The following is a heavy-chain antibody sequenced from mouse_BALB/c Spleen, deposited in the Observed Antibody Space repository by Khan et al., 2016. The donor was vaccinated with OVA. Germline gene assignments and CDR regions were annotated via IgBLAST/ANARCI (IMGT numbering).Heavy chain of an antibody. J-gene: IGHJ1*01. D-gene: IGHD2-1*01. V-gene: IGHV2-9*02. CDR3: ARYYGNYGWKFDI. CDR1: GFSLTSYG. Sequence: QVQLKESGPAMVAPSQSLSITCTVSGFSLTSYGVHWVRQPPGKGLEWLGVIWAGGSTNYNSALMSRLSISHDNSKSQVFLKMNSLQSEKTAMYYWARYYGNYGWKFDIWGAGTTVTVSS. CDR2: IWAGGST.